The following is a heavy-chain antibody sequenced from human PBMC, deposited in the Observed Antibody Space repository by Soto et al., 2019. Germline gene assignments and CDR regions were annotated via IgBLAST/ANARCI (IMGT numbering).Heavy chain of an antibody. D-gene: IGHD3-16*01. CDR1: GGSISSGGYY. CDR3: ARVDYGDNWFDP. Sequence: PSETLSLTCTVSGGSISSGGYYWSWIRQHPGKGLEWIGYIYYSGSTYYNPSLKSRVTISVDTSKNQFSLKLSSVTAADTAVYYFARVDYGDNWFDPWGQGTLVTVSS. CDR2: IYYSGST. J-gene: IGHJ5*02. V-gene: IGHV4-31*03.